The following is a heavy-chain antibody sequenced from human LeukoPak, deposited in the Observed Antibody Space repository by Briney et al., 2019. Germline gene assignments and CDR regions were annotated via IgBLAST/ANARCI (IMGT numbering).Heavy chain of an antibody. CDR1: GFTFSSYG. CDR3: AKNPTAMVTYYFDY. CDR2: ISYGGSNK. V-gene: IGHV3-30*18. J-gene: IGHJ4*02. Sequence: QAGGPLRLSWAASGFTFSSYGMHWVRDARGRGLEGVADISYGGSNKYYVDSVKGRFTITRDNSKNALYLEVNSLSAEDTAVYYCAKNPTAMVTYYFDYWGQGTLVSVSS. D-gene: IGHD5-18*01.